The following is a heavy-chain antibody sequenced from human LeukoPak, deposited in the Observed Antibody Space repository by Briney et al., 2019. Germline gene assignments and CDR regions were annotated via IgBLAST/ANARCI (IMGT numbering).Heavy chain of an antibody. CDR3: ARDLAGVVGVTAWFDP. CDR2: ISASNGNT. V-gene: IGHV1-18*01. CDR1: AYTFTSYA. J-gene: IGHJ5*02. Sequence: ASVKVSCKASAYTFTSYAISWVRQAPGQGLEWMGWISASNGNTNYAQKLHGRVTMTTDTSTNTVYMELRSLRFDDTAVYYCARDLAGVVGVTAWFDPWGQGTLVTVSS. D-gene: IGHD1-26*01.